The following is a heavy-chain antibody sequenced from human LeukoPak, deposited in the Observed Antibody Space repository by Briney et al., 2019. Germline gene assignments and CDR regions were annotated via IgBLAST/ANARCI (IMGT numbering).Heavy chain of an antibody. V-gene: IGHV3-30*04. CDR2: ISYDGSNK. J-gene: IGHJ4*02. CDR1: GFTFSSYA. Sequence: GGSLRLSCAASGFTFSSYAMHWVRQAPGKGLEWVAVISYDGSNKYYADSVKGRFTISRDNSKNTLYLQMNSLRAEDTAIYYCARGSSAAAESYFDSWGQGTLVTVSS. D-gene: IGHD6-25*01. CDR3: ARGSSAAAESYFDS.